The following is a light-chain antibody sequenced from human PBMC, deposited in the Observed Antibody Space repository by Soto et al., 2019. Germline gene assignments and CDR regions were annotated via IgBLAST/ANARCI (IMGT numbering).Light chain of an antibody. CDR2: GGS. CDR3: QQYGNWPPVT. CDR1: QSVSSK. V-gene: IGKV3-15*01. Sequence: EMVMAQSPATLSVSPGAPATLSCRASQSVSSKLAWYQQKPGQSPTLLIYGGSTRAAGIPDRFSGNGSGTEFTLTISSLQSEDFAVYYCQQYGNWPPVTFGGGTKVDIK. J-gene: IGKJ4*01.